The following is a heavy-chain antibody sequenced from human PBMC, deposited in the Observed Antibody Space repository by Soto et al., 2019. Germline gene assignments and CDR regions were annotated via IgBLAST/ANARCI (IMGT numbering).Heavy chain of an antibody. Sequence: VQLQESGPGLVRPSQTLSLTCTVSGGSIKRSDYHWSWTRQSPPKGLEWIGYIHNSGTSFYNPSLRGRVTVTLDTSRSQFSLTLASVTAADTAVYYCVREERIAAPQLDYWGQGIPVTVSS. CDR2: IHNSGTS. D-gene: IGHD6-6*01. CDR1: GGSIKRSDYH. CDR3: VREERIAAPQLDY. J-gene: IGHJ4*02. V-gene: IGHV4-30-4*01.